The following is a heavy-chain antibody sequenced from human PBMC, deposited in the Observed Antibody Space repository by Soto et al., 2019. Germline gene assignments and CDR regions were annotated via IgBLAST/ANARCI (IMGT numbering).Heavy chain of an antibody. J-gene: IGHJ4*02. CDR2: ISAYNGNT. CDR3: ARTELYYDSSGYYPFDY. CDR1: GYTFTSYG. Sequence: ASVKVSCKASGYTFTSYGISWVRQAPGQGLEWMGWISAYNGNTNYAQKLQGRVTMTTDTSTSTAYMELRSLRSDDTAVYYCARTELYYDSSGYYPFDYWGQGTLVTVSS. V-gene: IGHV1-18*04. D-gene: IGHD3-22*01.